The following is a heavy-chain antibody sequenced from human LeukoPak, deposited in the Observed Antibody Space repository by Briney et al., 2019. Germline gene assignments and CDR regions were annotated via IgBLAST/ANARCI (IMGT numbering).Heavy chain of an antibody. CDR1: GGSISSYY. J-gene: IGHJ3*02. CDR3: ARSYYDILTGYLSPSDAFDI. Sequence: SETLSLTCTVSGGSISSYYWSWIRQPPGKGLEWIGYIYYSGSTNYNPSLKSRVTISVDTSKNQFSLKLSSVTAADTAVYYCARSYYDILTGYLSPSDAFDIWGQGTMVTVSS. V-gene: IGHV4-59*01. D-gene: IGHD3-9*01. CDR2: IYYSGST.